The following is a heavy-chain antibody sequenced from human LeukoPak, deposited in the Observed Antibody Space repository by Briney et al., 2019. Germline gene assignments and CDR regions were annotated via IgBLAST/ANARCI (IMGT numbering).Heavy chain of an antibody. CDR1: GYSFTSYW. J-gene: IGHJ4*02. CDR3: ARQLGYSGYDYSSSQPFDY. CDR2: IYPGDSDT. V-gene: IGHV5-51*01. D-gene: IGHD5-12*01. Sequence: GESLKISCKGSGYSFTSYWIGWVRQMPGKGLEGMGIIYPGDSDTRYSPSCQGQVTIPADTSISTASLQWSSLKASDTAMYYCARQLGYSGYDYSSSQPFDYWGQGTLVTVSS.